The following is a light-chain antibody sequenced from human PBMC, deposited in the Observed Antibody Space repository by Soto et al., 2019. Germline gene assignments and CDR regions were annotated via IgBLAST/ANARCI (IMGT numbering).Light chain of an antibody. Sequence: DIQMTQSPSSVSAFVGDRVAITCRASHDITRWLAWYQQQPGKAPRLLIYAASSLQSGVPTRFSGSCSGTDFTLTITNLQPEDSAVYYCQQVKGFPLTFGGGTKVEIK. CDR1: HDITRW. J-gene: IGKJ4*01. CDR2: AAS. V-gene: IGKV1-12*01. CDR3: QQVKGFPLT.